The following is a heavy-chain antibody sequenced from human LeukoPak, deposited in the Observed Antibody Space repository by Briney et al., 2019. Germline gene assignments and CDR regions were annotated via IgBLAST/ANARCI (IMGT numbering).Heavy chain of an antibody. V-gene: IGHV4-34*01. CDR3: ARGNNLERWLQFGWSNNWFDP. CDR1: GGSFSGYY. Sequence: SETLSLTCAVYGGSFSGYYWSWIRQPPGKGLEWIGEINHSGSTNYNPSLKSRVTISVDTYKNQFSLKLSSVTAADTAVYYCARGNNLERWLQFGWSNNWFDPWGQGTLVTVSS. D-gene: IGHD5-24*01. J-gene: IGHJ5*02. CDR2: INHSGST.